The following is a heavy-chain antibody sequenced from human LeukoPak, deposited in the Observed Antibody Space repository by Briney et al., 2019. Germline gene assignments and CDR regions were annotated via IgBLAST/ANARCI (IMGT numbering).Heavy chain of an antibody. V-gene: IGHV1-18*01. CDR2: ISGYNGNT. CDR3: ARDPAPYSSGWYGQY. D-gene: IGHD6-19*01. CDR1: GYTFTSYG. Sequence: ASVRVSCKASGYTFTSYGVTWVRQAPGQGLEWMGWISGYNGNTNYAQKLQGRVTMTTDTSTSTAYMELRSLRSDDTAVYYCARDPAPYSSGWYGQYWGQGTLVTVSS. J-gene: IGHJ4*02.